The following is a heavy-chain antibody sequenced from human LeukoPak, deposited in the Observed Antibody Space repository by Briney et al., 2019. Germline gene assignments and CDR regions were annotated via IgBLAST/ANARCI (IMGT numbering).Heavy chain of an antibody. J-gene: IGHJ4*02. V-gene: IGHV3-30-3*01. D-gene: IGHD3-9*01. CDR2: ISYDGSNK. Sequence: GGSLRLSCAASGFTFSSYAMHWVRQAPGKGLEWVAVISYDGSNKYYADSVKGRFTISRDNSKNTLYLQMNSLRAEDTAVYYCARVPAVLRYFDWLLPTGFGYYWGRGTLVTVSS. CDR1: GFTFSSYA. CDR3: ARVPAVLRYFDWLLPTGFGYY.